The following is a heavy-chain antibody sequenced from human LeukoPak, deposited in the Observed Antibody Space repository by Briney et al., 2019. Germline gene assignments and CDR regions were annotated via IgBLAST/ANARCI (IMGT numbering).Heavy chain of an antibody. D-gene: IGHD1-26*01. J-gene: IGHJ4*02. CDR3: AKAGIVRPRPDY. Sequence: PGGSLRLSCAASGFTFSSYGMHWVRQAPGKGLEWVAFIRYDGSNKYYADSVKGRFTISRDNSKNTLYLQMHSLRAEDTAVYYCAKAGIVRPRPDYWGQGTLVTVSS. V-gene: IGHV3-30*02. CDR2: IRYDGSNK. CDR1: GFTFSSYG.